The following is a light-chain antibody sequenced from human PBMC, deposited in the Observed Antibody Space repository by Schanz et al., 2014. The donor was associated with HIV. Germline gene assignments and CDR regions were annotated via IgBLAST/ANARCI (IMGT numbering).Light chain of an antibody. CDR1: QSISTW. V-gene: IGKV1-5*03. CDR2: KAS. Sequence: DIQMTQSPSTLSASVGDRVTITCRASQSISTWLAWYQQKPGKAPHLLIFKASYLQGGVPSRFSGSGSGTEFTLTISGLQPDDSATYYCQQYSAYPWTFGQGTKVEVK. CDR3: QQYSAYPWT. J-gene: IGKJ1*01.